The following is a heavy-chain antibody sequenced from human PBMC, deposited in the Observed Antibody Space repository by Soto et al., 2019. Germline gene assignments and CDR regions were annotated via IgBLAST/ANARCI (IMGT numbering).Heavy chain of an antibody. CDR3: ASSSVAARRGLFDS. J-gene: IGHJ4*02. CDR1: KYSFTSYW. Sequence: GESLKISCKGSKYSFTSYWIGWVRQMPGKGLEWMGIIYPGDSDTRYSPSFQGQVTISADKSISTAYLQWSSLKASDTAMYYCASSSVAARRGLFDSCGPGTLLTVSS. V-gene: IGHV5-51*01. CDR2: IYPGDSDT. D-gene: IGHD6-6*01.